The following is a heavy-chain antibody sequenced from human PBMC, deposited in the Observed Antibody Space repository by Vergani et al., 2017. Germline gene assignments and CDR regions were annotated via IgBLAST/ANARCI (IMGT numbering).Heavy chain of an antibody. V-gene: IGHV4-31*03. Sequence: QVQLQESGPGLVKPSQTLSLTCTVSGGSISSGGYYWSWIRQHPGKGLEWIGYIYYSGSTSYNPSLKSRVTISVDTSKNQFSLKLSSVTAADTAVYYCARSEVGSGYYYVNPFDAFDIWGQGTMVTVSS. CDR1: GGSISSGGYY. CDR2: IYYSGST. J-gene: IGHJ3*02. CDR3: ARSEVGSGYYYVNPFDAFDI. D-gene: IGHD3-22*01.